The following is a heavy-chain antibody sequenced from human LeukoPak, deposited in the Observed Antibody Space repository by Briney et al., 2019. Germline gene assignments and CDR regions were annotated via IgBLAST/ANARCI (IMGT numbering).Heavy chain of an antibody. V-gene: IGHV3-30*02. CDR3: AKRGEGVSNTWYMNNWFDP. J-gene: IGHJ5*02. Sequence: GGSLRLSCAASGFSFSSYAMHWVRQAPGKGLEWVAFIQYHGSNKYYADSVKGRFTISRDNSKNTLYLQMNSLRAEDTAVYYCAKRGEGVSNTWYMNNWFDPWGQGTLVTVSS. CDR2: IQYHGSNK. D-gene: IGHD6-13*01. CDR1: GFSFSSYA.